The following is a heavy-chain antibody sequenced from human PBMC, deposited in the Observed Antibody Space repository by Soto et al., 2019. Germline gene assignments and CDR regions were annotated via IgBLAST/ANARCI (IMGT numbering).Heavy chain of an antibody. V-gene: IGHV6-1*01. D-gene: IGHD3-10*01. Sequence: LSLTCAISGDSVSSYSAAWNWIRQSPSGGLEWLGRTYYRSRFFSDYAESVKSRIIINPDTSKNQFSLQLKSVTPEDTAVYYCVRDRYSSSGWFDPWGQGAPVTVSS. CDR2: TYYRSRFFS. J-gene: IGHJ5*02. CDR3: VRDRYSSSGWFDP. CDR1: GDSVSSYSAA.